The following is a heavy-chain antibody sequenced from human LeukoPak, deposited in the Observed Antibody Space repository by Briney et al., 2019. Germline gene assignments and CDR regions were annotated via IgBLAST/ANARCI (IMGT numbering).Heavy chain of an antibody. J-gene: IGHJ5*02. Sequence: GASVTVSCTPSGHTFTWHYMHWVRQAPGQGLEWMGWINPNSGGTKYAHKFQGRVTLTRDTSISTAYMELRRLRCDDTAVSYCARSYDFWSGPPFDHWGQGTLVTVSS. D-gene: IGHD3-3*01. CDR1: GHTFTWHY. CDR3: ARSYDFWSGPPFDH. V-gene: IGHV1-2*07. CDR2: INPNSGGT.